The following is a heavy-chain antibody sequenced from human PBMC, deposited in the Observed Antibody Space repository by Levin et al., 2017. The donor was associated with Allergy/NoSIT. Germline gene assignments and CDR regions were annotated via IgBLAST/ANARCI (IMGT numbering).Heavy chain of an antibody. CDR2: INPNSGGT. Sequence: GESLKISCKASGYTFTGYYMHWVRQAPGQGLEWMGRINPNSGGTNYAQKFQGRVTMTRDTSISTAYMELSRLRSDDTAVYYCARQGQFYDFWSGYYTTDGRRWFDPWGQGTLVTVSS. V-gene: IGHV1-2*06. J-gene: IGHJ5*02. CDR3: ARQGQFYDFWSGYYTTDGRRWFDP. D-gene: IGHD3-3*01. CDR1: GYTFTGYY.